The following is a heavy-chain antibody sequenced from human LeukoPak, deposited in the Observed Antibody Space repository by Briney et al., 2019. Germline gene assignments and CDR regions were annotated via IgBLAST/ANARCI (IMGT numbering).Heavy chain of an antibody. Sequence: PGGSLRLSCAASGFAVSSNYMSWVRQAPGKGLEWVSHIYSAGNTYYADSVKGRFTISRDPFKNTLYLQMNSLRGEDTALYYCARIVALASLYYFDNWGQGTLVTVSS. D-gene: IGHD2-21*01. CDR3: ARIVALASLYYFDN. V-gene: IGHV3-53*01. CDR2: IYSAGNT. CDR1: GFAVSSNY. J-gene: IGHJ4*02.